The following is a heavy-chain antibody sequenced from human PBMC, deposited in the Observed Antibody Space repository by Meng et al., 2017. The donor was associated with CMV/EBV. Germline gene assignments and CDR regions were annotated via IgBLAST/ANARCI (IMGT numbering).Heavy chain of an antibody. V-gene: IGHV4-39*07. CDR3: ANSIVLMVYAENWFDP. D-gene: IGHD2-8*01. CDR1: SCSISGSSYD. Sequence: LQQSDPERLKPSETLSLTSPVPSCSISGSSYDWGWIRRPPGKGLEWIGSIYYSGSTYDNPSLKSRVTISVDTSKNQFSLKLSSVTAADTAVYYCANSIVLMVYAENWFDPWGQGTLVTVSS. CDR2: IYYSGST. J-gene: IGHJ5*02.